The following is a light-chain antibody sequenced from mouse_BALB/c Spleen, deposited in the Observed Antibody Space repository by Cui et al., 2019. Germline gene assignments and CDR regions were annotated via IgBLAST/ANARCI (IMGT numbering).Light chain of an antibody. J-gene: IGKJ1*01. V-gene: IGKV4-80*01. CDR1: SSVSY. Sequence: QIVRTQSTATMSASLGEEITLTCSASSSVSYMHWYQQKSGTSPKLLIYSTSNLASGVPSRFSGSGSGTFYSLTISSVEAEDAADYYCHQWSSYPWTFGGGTKLEIK. CDR3: HQWSSYPWT. CDR2: STS.